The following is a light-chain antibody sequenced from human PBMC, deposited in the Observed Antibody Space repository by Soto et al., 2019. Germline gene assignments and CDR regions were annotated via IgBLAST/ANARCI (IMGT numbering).Light chain of an antibody. CDR1: QTVRSSY. CDR3: QHYGSSPWT. V-gene: IGKV3-20*01. J-gene: IGKJ1*01. Sequence: IVLTHSLGTLSLSPGERATLSCRASQTVRSSYLAWYQQKPGQAPRLLIYGASTSATGIPDRFSGSGSGTDLTRTVSRLGRGHFGVYYCQHYGSSPWTFGQGTQGEI. CDR2: GAS.